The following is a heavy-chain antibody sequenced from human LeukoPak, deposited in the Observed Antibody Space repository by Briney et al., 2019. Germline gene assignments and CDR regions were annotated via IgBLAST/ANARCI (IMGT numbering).Heavy chain of an antibody. V-gene: IGHV5-51*01. CDR2: IYPGDSDT. Sequence: GESLKISCKGSGYSFTSYWIGWVRQMPGKGLEWMGIIYPGDSDTRYSPSFQGQVTISADKSISTAYLQWSSLKASDTAMYYCARQVRGITMVRGVIGALYFNYWGQGTLVTVSS. CDR1: GYSFTSYW. D-gene: IGHD3-10*01. J-gene: IGHJ4*02. CDR3: ARQVRGITMVRGVIGALYFNY.